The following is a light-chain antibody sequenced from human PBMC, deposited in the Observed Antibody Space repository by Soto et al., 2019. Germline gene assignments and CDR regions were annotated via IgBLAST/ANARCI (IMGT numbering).Light chain of an antibody. CDR2: DVS. V-gene: IGLV2-14*03. CDR3: SSYTSSSTLVV. J-gene: IGLJ2*01. Sequence: QSALTQPASVSGSPGQSITISCTGTSSDVGDYNYVSWYQQHPGKAPELMIYDVSHRPSGISNRFSGSKSGNTASLTISGLQAEDEADYYCSSYTSSSTLVVFGGGTKLTVL. CDR1: SSDVGDYNY.